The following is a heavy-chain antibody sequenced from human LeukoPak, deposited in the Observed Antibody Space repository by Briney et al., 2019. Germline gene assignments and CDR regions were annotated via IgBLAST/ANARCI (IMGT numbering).Heavy chain of an antibody. V-gene: IGHV3-23*01. D-gene: IGHD2-21*02. Sequence: PSGGSLRLSCAASGFTFSSYGMSWVRQAPGKGLEWVSAISGSGGSTYYADSVKGRFTISRDNSKNTLYLQMNSLRAEDTAVYFCARRFGGDCRHRAFDVWGPGTMVTVSS. J-gene: IGHJ3*01. CDR2: ISGSGGST. CDR3: ARRFGGDCRHRAFDV. CDR1: GFTFSSYG.